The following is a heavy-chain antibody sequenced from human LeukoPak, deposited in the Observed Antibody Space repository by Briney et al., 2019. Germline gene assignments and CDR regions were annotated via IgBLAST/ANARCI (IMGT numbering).Heavy chain of an antibody. CDR2: IKKDGSEK. CDR1: GFTFSSYW. V-gene: IGHV3-7*01. D-gene: IGHD5-18*01. J-gene: IGHJ4*02. CDR3: ARDLSGVTGYTYGRGIDY. Sequence: GGSLRLSCAASGFTFSSYWMSWVRQAPGKGLEWVANIKKDGSEKYYVDSVKGRFTISRDNAKTSLYLQMNRLRAEDTAVYYCARDLSGVTGYTYGRGIDYWGQGTLVTVSS.